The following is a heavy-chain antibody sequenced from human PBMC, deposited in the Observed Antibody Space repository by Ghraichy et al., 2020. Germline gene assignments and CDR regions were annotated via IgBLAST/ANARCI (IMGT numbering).Heavy chain of an antibody. CDR3: AKGIATRPHYYYAMDV. CDR1: GFSVSNNY. D-gene: IGHD6-6*01. V-gene: IGHV3-53*01. CDR2: IYSGGST. Sequence: GESLNISCAVSGFSVSNNYMRWVRQAPGKGLEWVSLIYSGGSTSYADSLRGRFSTSRDNSKNTLYLQMNSLRAEDTAVYYCAKGIATRPHYYYAMDVWGQGTTVTVSS. J-gene: IGHJ6*02.